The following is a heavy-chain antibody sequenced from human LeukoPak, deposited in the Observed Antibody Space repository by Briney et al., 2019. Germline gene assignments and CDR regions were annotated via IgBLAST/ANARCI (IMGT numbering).Heavy chain of an antibody. CDR3: ARRLAGGYDFDY. CDR1: GYTFTGYL. J-gene: IGHJ4*02. V-gene: IGHV1-2*02. D-gene: IGHD5-12*01. Sequence: GASVKVSCKASGYTFTGYLVHWVRQAPGQGLAWMGLINPNSGGTNYARKFQGRITITRDTSISTAYMELSRLSSDDTAVYYCARRLAGGYDFDYWGQGALVTVSS. CDR2: INPNSGGT.